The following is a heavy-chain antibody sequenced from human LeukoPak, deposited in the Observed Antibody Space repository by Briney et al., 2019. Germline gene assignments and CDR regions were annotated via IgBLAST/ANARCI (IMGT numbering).Heavy chain of an antibody. CDR2: ISYDGSNK. J-gene: IGHJ3*02. D-gene: IGHD2-2*01. CDR3: AKDLGCSSTSCYRYAFDI. V-gene: IGHV3-30*18. Sequence: GGSLRLSCAASGFTFSSYGMHWVRQAPGKGPEWVAVISYDGSNKYYADSVKGRFTISRDNSKNTLYLQMNSLRAEDTAVYYCAKDLGCSSTSCYRYAFDIWGQGTMVTVSS. CDR1: GFTFSSYG.